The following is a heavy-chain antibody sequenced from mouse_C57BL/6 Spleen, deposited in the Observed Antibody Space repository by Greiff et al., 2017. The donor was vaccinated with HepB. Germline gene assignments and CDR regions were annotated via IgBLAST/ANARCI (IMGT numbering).Heavy chain of an antibody. Sequence: QVHVKQPGAELVKPGASVKLSCKASGYTFTSYWMQWVKQRPGQGLEWIGEIDPSDSYTNYNQKFKGKATLTVDTSSSTAYMLLSSLTSEDSAVYYCAKYGLAWFAYWGQGTLVTVSA. CDR1: GYTFTSYW. CDR3: AKYGLAWFAY. J-gene: IGHJ3*01. D-gene: IGHD2-10*02. V-gene: IGHV1-50*01. CDR2: IDPSDSYT.